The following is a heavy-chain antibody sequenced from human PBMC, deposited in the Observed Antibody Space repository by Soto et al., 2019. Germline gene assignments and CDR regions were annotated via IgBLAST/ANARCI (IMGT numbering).Heavy chain of an antibody. CDR1: GFTFSSYG. CDR2: IWYDGSNK. CDR3: ARAKAVGATSYFDY. J-gene: IGHJ4*02. V-gene: IGHV3-33*01. D-gene: IGHD1-26*01. Sequence: GGSLRLSCAASGFTFSSYGMHWVRQAPGKGLEWVAVIWYDGSNKYYADSVKGRFTISRDNSKNTLYLQMNSLRAEDTAVYYCARAKAVGATSYFDYWGQGTLVTVSS.